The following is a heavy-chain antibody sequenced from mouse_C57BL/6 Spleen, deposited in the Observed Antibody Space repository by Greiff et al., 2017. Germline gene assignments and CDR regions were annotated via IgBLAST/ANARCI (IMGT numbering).Heavy chain of an antibody. CDR3: ARWGFSYCGSNYAMDY. Sequence: EVQLQQSGPELVKPGDSVKISCKASGYSFTGYFMNWVMQSHGKSLEWIGRINPYNGDTFSNQKFKGKATLTVDKSSSTAHMELRSLTSEDSAVXYCARWGFSYCGSNYAMDYWGQGTSVTVSS. V-gene: IGHV1-20*01. CDR2: INPYNGDT. D-gene: IGHD1-1*01. CDR1: GYSFTGYF. J-gene: IGHJ4*01.